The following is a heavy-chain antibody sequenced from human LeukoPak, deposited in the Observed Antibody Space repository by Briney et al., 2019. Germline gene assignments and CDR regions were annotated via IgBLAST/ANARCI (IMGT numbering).Heavy chain of an antibody. J-gene: IGHJ4*02. CDR3: ASLRSGWYGY. Sequence: SETLSLTCAVYGGSFSGYYWSWIRQPPGKGLEWIGEINHSGSTNYNPSLKSRVTISVDTSKNQFSLKLSSVTAADTAVYYCASLRSGWYGYWGQGTLVTVSS. D-gene: IGHD6-19*01. CDR2: INHSGST. V-gene: IGHV4-34*01. CDR1: GGSFSGYY.